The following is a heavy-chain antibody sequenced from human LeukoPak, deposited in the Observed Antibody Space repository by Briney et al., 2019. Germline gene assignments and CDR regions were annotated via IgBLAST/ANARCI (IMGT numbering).Heavy chain of an antibody. D-gene: IGHD3-10*01. CDR2: ISSSSSYI. CDR1: GFTFSSYS. V-gene: IGHV3-21*01. Sequence: PGGSLRLSCAASGFTFSSYSMNWVRQAPGKGLEWVSSISSSSSYIYYADSVKGRFTISRDNAKNSLYLQMNSLRAEDTAVYYCARERSYGSGAYGKDYWGQGTLVAVSS. J-gene: IGHJ4*02. CDR3: ARERSYGSGAYGKDY.